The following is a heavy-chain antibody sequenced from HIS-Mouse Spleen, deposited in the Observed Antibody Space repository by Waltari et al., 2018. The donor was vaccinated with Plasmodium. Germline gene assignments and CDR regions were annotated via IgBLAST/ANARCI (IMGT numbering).Heavy chain of an antibody. Sequence: EVQLVESGGGLVQPGGSLRLSCAASGFTFSSYWMSWVRQAPGKGLEWGANIKQDGSEKYYVDCVQGPFTISRDNDKNSLYLQMNSLIAEDTAVYCCARSCYWYFDLWGRGTLVTVSS. D-gene: IGHD2-15*01. CDR1: GFTFSSYW. CDR2: IKQDGSEK. V-gene: IGHV3-7*01. J-gene: IGHJ2*01. CDR3: ARSCYWYFDL.